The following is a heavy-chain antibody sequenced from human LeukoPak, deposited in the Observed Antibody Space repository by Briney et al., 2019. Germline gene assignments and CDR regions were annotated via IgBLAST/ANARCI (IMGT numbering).Heavy chain of an antibody. D-gene: IGHD6-19*01. J-gene: IGHJ4*02. CDR2: VYYSGTT. CDR3: ARGTLYRGWSYYLDF. Sequence: NPSETLSLTCSVSGDSISLSFYYWGWIRQPPGKALEWIGSVYYSGTTSCNPSLKSRVTISVDMSKNHFSLRLRSVTAADTAMYYCARGTLYRGWSYYLDFWGQGSQVTVSS. V-gene: IGHV4-39*07. CDR1: GDSISLSFYY.